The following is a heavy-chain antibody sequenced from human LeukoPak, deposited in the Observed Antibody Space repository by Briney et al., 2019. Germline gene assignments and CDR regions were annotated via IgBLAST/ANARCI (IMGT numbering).Heavy chain of an antibody. D-gene: IGHD3-22*01. V-gene: IGHV4-59*01. CDR1: GGSTSSYY. CDR2: IYYSGST. Sequence: SETLSLTCTVSGGSTSSYYWSWIRQPPGKGLEWIGYIYYSGSTNYNPSLKSRVTISVDTSKNQFSLKLSSVTAADTAVYYCARDAQYYYDSPTWFDPWGQGTLVTVSS. J-gene: IGHJ5*02. CDR3: ARDAQYYYDSPTWFDP.